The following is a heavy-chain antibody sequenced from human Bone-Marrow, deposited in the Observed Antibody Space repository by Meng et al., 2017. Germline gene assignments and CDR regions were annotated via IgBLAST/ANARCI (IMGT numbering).Heavy chain of an antibody. CDR2: IAGNGDAP. D-gene: IGHD4-17*01. V-gene: IGHV3-23*01. J-gene: IGHJ4*02. CDR1: GFTFSSYS. CDR3: AREDYGDSFDY. Sequence: GGSLRLSCAASGFTFSSYSMSWVRQAPGKGLQVVSTIAGNGDAPEYADSVKGRFTISRDNAKNSLYLQMNSLRAEDTAVYYCAREDYGDSFDYWGQGTLVTVSS.